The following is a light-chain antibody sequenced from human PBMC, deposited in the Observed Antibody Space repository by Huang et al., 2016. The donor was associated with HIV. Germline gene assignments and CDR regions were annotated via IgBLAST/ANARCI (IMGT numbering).Light chain of an antibody. J-gene: IGKJ3*01. CDR2: LGS. V-gene: IGKV2-28*01. CDR3: MQALQSPFT. CDR1: RSLLHRDGHNY. Sequence: VMTQSPLSLPVTPGEPASISCRSSRSLLHRDGHNYLDWYLQRPGQSPQLLIYLGSNRDSGVPDRISGSGSGTDFTLKISRVEAEDVGIYYCMQALQSPFTFGPGTKVDIK.